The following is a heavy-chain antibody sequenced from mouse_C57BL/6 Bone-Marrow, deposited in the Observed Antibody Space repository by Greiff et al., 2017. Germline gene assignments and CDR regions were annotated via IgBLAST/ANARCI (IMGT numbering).Heavy chain of an antibody. J-gene: IGHJ4*01. CDR3: ARSYYGSTLAMDY. V-gene: IGHV1-39*01. D-gene: IGHD1-1*01. Sequence: EVKLQESGPELVKPGASVKISCKASGYSFTDYNMNWVKQSNGKSLEWIGVINPNYGTTSYNQKFKGKATLTVDQSSSTAYMQLNSLTSEDSAVYYCARSYYGSTLAMDYWGQGTSVTVSS. CDR1: GYSFTDYN. CDR2: INPNYGTT.